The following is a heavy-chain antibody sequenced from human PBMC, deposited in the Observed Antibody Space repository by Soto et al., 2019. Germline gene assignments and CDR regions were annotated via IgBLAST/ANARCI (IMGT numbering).Heavy chain of an antibody. CDR2: ISSSSSTI. J-gene: IGHJ3*02. V-gene: IGHV3-48*01. CDR1: GFNFISYS. D-gene: IGHD3-16*01. CDR3: NLRRDAFDI. Sequence: PGGSMRLSCAASGFNFISYSMNWVRQAPGKGLEWVSYISSSSSTIYYADSVKGRFTISRDNAKNSLYLQMNSLRAEDTAVYYCNLRRDAFDIWGQGTMVTVSS.